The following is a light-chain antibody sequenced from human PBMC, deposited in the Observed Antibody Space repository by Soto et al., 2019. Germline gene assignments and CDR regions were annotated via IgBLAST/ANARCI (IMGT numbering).Light chain of an antibody. V-gene: IGLV1-44*01. CDR3: ATWDDSLNGL. CDR1: SSNIGSNT. CDR2: TNN. J-gene: IGLJ3*02. Sequence: QSVLTQPPSASGTPGQRVTISCSGSSSNIGSNTVSWYQQLPGTAPKLLIYTNNQRPSGVPDRFSGSKSGTSASLAISGLQSEDEADYYCATWDDSLNGLFGGGTMLTVL.